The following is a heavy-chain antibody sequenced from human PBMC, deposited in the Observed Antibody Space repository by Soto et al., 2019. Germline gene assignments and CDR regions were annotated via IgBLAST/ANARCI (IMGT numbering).Heavy chain of an antibody. CDR1: GYSFTSYW. Sequence: PGESLKISCKGSGYSFTSYWTSWVRQMPGKGLEWMGRIDPSDSYTNYSPSFQGHVTISADKSISTAYLQWSSLKASDTAMYYCARLVLGYYDSSGYYYYYYGMDVWGQGTTVTVSS. J-gene: IGHJ6*02. CDR3: ARLVLGYYDSSGYYYYYYGMDV. V-gene: IGHV5-10-1*01. D-gene: IGHD3-22*01. CDR2: IDPSDSYT.